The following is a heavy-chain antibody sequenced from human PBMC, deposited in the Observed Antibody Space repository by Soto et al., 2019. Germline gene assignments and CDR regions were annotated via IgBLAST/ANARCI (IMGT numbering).Heavy chain of an antibody. CDR1: GYSFTSYW. Sequence: GESLKISCKGSGYSFTSYWISWVRQMPGKGLEWMGRIDPSDSYTNYSPSFQGHVTISADKSISTAYLQWSSLEASDTAMYYCALTEIDTSHYYYYGMDVWGQGTAVTVSS. CDR3: ALTEIDTSHYYYYGMDV. D-gene: IGHD3-3*01. CDR2: IDPSDSYT. J-gene: IGHJ6*02. V-gene: IGHV5-10-1*01.